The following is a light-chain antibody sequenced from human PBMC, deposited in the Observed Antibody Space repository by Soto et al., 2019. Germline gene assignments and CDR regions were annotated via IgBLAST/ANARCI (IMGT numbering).Light chain of an antibody. Sequence: EIVLTQSPATLSVSPGERATLSCRASQSVKTNLAWYQQKPGQAPRLLIYGASTRATGISARFSGSGSGTEFTLTISGLQSEDFGVYFCQQYDNWPLTFGGGTKVDIK. V-gene: IGKV3-15*01. CDR2: GAS. J-gene: IGKJ4*01. CDR1: QSVKTN. CDR3: QQYDNWPLT.